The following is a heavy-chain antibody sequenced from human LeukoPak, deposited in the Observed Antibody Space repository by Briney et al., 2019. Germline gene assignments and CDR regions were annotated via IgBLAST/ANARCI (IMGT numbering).Heavy chain of an antibody. D-gene: IGHD6-13*01. CDR1: GGSISSYY. J-gene: IGHJ6*03. CDR3: ARDGRAAGMSIYYYYMDV. V-gene: IGHV4-59*01. CDR2: IYYSGST. Sequence: SETLSLTCTVSGGSISSYYWIWIRQPPGKGLEWIGYIYYSGSTNYNPSLKSRVTISVDTSKNQFSLKLSSVTAADTAVYYCARDGRAAGMSIYYYYMDVWGKGTTVTVSS.